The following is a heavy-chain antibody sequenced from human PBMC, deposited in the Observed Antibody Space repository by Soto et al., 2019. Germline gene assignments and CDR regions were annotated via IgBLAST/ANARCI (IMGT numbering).Heavy chain of an antibody. CDR2: ISAYNGNT. V-gene: IGHV1-18*04. Sequence: ASVKVSCKASGYTFTSYGISWVRQAPGQGLEWMGWISAYNGNTNYAQKLQGRVTMTRDTSTGTAYMELRRLRSDDTTVYYCASARALAYCSGGSCYFGYWGQGTLVTVSS. D-gene: IGHD2-15*01. CDR1: GYTFTSYG. J-gene: IGHJ4*02. CDR3: ASARALAYCSGGSCYFGY.